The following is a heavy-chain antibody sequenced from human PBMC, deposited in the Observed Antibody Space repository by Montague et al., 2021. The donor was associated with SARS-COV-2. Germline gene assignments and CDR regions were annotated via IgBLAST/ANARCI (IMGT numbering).Heavy chain of an antibody. J-gene: IGHJ4*02. CDR1: GFSLSTSGMC. Sequence: PALVTPTQTLTLTCTFSGFSLSTSGMCVSWIRQPPGKALEWLALIDWDDDKYYSTSLKTRLTISKDTSKNQVVLTTTNMDPVDTATYYCARIRDYDILTGSYSGFDYWGQGTLVTVSS. V-gene: IGHV2-70*01. CDR2: IDWDDDK. CDR3: ARIRDYDILTGSYSGFDY. D-gene: IGHD3-9*01.